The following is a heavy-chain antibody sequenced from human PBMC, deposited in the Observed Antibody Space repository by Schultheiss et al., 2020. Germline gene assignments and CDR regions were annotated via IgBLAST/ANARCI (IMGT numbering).Heavy chain of an antibody. J-gene: IGHJ4*02. CDR2: ISGSGGST. V-gene: IGHV3-23*01. D-gene: IGHD6-25*01. CDR1: GFTFSSYA. Sequence: GGSLRLSCAASGFTFSSYAMSWVRQAPGKGLEWVSAISGSGGSTYYADSVKGRFTISRDNAKNSLYLQMNSLRAEDTAVYYCARVIAADPHFDYWGQGTLVTVSS. CDR3: ARVIAADPHFDY.